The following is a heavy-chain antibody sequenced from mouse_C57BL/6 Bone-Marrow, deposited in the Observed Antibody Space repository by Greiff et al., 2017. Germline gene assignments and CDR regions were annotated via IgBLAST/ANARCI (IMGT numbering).Heavy chain of an antibody. CDR3: TRGANFFYAMDY. D-gene: IGHD4-1*01. CDR1: GFTFSSYA. Sequence: EVKLVESGEGLVKPGGSLKLSCAASGFTFSSYAMSWVRQTPEKRLEWVAYISSGGDYIYYADTVKGRFTISRDNARNTLYLQMSSLKSEDTAMYYCTRGANFFYAMDYWGQGTSVTVSS. V-gene: IGHV5-9-1*02. J-gene: IGHJ4*01. CDR2: ISSGGDYI.